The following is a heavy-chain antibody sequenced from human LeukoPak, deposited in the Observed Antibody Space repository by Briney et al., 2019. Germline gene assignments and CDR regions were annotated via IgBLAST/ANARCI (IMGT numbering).Heavy chain of an antibody. D-gene: IGHD5-12*01. J-gene: IGHJ4*02. Sequence: GGSLRLSCAASGFTFSSYWMSWVRQAPGKGLEWVANIKHGGGEKYYVESVKGRFTISRDNAKNSLYLQMNSLRAEDTAVYYCARGLWWESGYDYWGQGTLVTVST. V-gene: IGHV3-7*03. CDR2: IKHGGGEK. CDR3: ARGLWWESGYDY. CDR1: GFTFSSYW.